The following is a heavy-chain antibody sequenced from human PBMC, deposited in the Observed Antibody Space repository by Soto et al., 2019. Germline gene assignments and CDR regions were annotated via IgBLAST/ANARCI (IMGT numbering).Heavy chain of an antibody. CDR3: ARAGDGHHDFLDY. D-gene: IGHD1-1*01. CDR1: GFTFSSYW. V-gene: IGHV3-7*01. J-gene: IGHJ4*02. Sequence: LRLSCAASGFTFSSYWMNWVRQAPGKGLEWVANINQDGNEDNLLDSVKGRFTISRDNAKNSLFLQMNSLRVDDTAVYYCARAGDGHHDFLDYWGQGALVTVSS. CDR2: INQDGNED.